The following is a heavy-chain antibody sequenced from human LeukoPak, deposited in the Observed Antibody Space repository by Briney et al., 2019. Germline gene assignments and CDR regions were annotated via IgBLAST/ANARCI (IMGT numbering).Heavy chain of an antibody. J-gene: IGHJ3*02. CDR1: GFTFSSIW. V-gene: IGHV3-15*06. D-gene: IGHD2-8*01. CDR2: VKLNIDGATT. CDR3: ATGLRNGFEI. Sequence: GGSLRLSCAASGFTFSSIWMTWVRQPPGKGLEWVGRVKLNIDGATTNYSAPVKGRFTISRDDSKDTLYLQMNSLKTEDTALYYCATGLRNGFEIWGQGTMVTVSS.